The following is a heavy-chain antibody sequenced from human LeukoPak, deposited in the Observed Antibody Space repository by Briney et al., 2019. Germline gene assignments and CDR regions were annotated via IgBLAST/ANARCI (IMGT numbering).Heavy chain of an antibody. CDR2: IYADGGGGGT. CDR1: GVTVSTNY. CDR3: AKDRGALYCSSTSCYASDY. J-gene: IGHJ4*02. V-gene: IGHV3-53*01. Sequence: PGGSLRLSCAVSGVTVSTNYMGWVRQAPGKGLEWVSVIYADGGGGGTYYADSVKGRFTISRDNSKNTLYLQMNGLRAEDTAVYYCAKDRGALYCSSTSCYASDYWGQGTLVTVSS. D-gene: IGHD2-2*01.